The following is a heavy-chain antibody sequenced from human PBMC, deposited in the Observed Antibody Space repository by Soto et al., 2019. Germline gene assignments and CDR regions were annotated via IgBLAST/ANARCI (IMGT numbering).Heavy chain of an antibody. CDR1: GFAFGTYG. J-gene: IGHJ6*02. V-gene: IGHV3-30*18. CDR3: AKDRGLADPHYYGLDV. CDR2: TSYDGSKK. D-gene: IGHD3-10*01. Sequence: GGSLRLSCAASGFAFGTYGMHWVRQAPGKGLEWVAVTSYDGSKKYYADSVKGRFAISRDNSNNTVYLQMNSLRLEDTAIYYCAKDRGLADPHYYGLDVWGQGTTVTVSS.